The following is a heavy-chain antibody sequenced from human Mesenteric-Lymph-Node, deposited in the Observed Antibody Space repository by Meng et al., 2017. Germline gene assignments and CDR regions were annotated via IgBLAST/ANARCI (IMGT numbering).Heavy chain of an antibody. J-gene: IGHJ6*02. Sequence: ASVKVSCKASGYTFTSYYIHWVQQAPGQGLEWMGIINPSGGSTNYAQKFQGRVTMTMDTSMSTVYIELSSLRSEDTAVYYCAREAQQWLVYYGMDVWGQGTTVTVSS. CDR1: GYTFTSYY. D-gene: IGHD6-19*01. CDR3: AREAQQWLVYYGMDV. V-gene: IGHV1-46*01. CDR2: INPSGGST.